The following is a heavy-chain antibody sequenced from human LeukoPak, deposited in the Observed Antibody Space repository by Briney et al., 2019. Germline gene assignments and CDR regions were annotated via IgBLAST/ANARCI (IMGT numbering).Heavy chain of an antibody. V-gene: IGHV3-21*01. CDR3: ARSRIVGEVFDY. CDR2: ISSSSSYI. CDR1: GFTFSSYS. D-gene: IGHD1-26*01. J-gene: IGHJ4*02. Sequence: GGSLRLSCAASGFTFSSYSMNWVRQAPGKGLEWVSSISSSSSYIYYADSVKGRFTISRDNAKNSLYLQMNSLRAEDTAVYYSARSRIVGEVFDYWGQGTLVTVSS.